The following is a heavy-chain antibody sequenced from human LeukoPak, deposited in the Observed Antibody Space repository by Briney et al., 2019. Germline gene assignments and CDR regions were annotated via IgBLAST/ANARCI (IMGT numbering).Heavy chain of an antibody. Sequence: GGSLRLSCAASGFTFSSYWMSWVRQAPGKGLEWVSAISGSGGSTYYADSVKGRFTISRDNSKNALYLQMNSLRAEDTAVYYCAKDSASGVETAMVPEDFDYWGQGTLVTVSS. V-gene: IGHV3-23*01. J-gene: IGHJ4*02. CDR2: ISGSGGST. CDR3: AKDSASGVETAMVPEDFDY. CDR1: GFTFSSYW. D-gene: IGHD5-18*01.